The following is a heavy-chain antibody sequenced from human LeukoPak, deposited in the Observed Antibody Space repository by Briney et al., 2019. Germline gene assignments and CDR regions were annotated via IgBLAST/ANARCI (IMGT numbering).Heavy chain of an antibody. CDR1: GGSISSGSYY. J-gene: IGHJ6*03. V-gene: IGHV4-61*02. CDR3: ARGRRDRWITYYYYMDV. D-gene: IGHD3-16*01. Sequence: SETLSLTCTVSGGSISSGSYYWSWIRQPAGKGLEWIGRIYTSGSTNYNPSLKSRVTISVDTSKNQFSLKLSSVTAADTAVYYCARGRRDRWITYYYYMDVWGKGTTVTVSS. CDR2: IYTSGST.